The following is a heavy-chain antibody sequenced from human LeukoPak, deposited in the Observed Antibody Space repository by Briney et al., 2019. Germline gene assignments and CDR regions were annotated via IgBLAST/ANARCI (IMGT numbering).Heavy chain of an antibody. CDR1: GFTFSTYG. D-gene: IGHD2-15*01. CDR3: ARQYCSGGSCHSSDY. V-gene: IGHV3-64*01. CDR2: ITSNGGSS. Sequence: GGSLRLSCAASGFTFSTYGMHWVRQAPGKGLECVSAITSNGGSSYYANSVKGRFTISRDNSKNTLYLQMGSLRAEDTAVYYCARQYCSGGSCHSSDYWGQGTLVSVSS. J-gene: IGHJ4*02.